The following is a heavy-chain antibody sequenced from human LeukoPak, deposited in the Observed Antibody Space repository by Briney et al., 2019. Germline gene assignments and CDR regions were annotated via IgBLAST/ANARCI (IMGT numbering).Heavy chain of an antibody. D-gene: IGHD6-25*01. CDR3: ARGGGGIAAGYYMDV. J-gene: IGHJ6*03. CDR2: INWIGGST. Sequence: GGSLRLSCAASGFTFDDYGMSWVRQAPGKGLEWVSDINWIGGSTGYADSVKGRFTISRDNTKNSLYLQMNSLRAEDTALYYCARGGGGIAAGYYMDVWGKGTTVIVSS. CDR1: GFTFDDYG. V-gene: IGHV3-20*04.